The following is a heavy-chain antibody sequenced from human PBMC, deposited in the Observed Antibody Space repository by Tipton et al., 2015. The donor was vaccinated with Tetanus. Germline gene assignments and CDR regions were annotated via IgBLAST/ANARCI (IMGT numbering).Heavy chain of an antibody. J-gene: IGHJ4*02. V-gene: IGHV3-23*01. D-gene: IGHD5-12*01. CDR1: GFPLGDFA. Sequence: SLRLSCAVSGFPLGDFALHWVRQTPERGLEWVSGISWNSFAIYYADSVKGRFTVSRDNSKNTVFLQMNSLRAEDTAVYFCANRAPMWMVSSYFGAWGQVALVAASS. CDR2: ISWNSFAI. CDR3: ANRAPMWMVSSYFGA.